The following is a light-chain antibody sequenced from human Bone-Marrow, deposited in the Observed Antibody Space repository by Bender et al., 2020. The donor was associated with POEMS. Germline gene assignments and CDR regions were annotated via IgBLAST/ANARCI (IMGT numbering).Light chain of an antibody. CDR2: QDT. CDR3: QSWGSNTAV. CDR1: KLGEEY. Sequence: SYELTQPPPVSVSPGQTATITCSGEKLGEEYACWYQQKPDQSPVVVIYQDTKRPSGIPERFSGSTSGNTASLTISGTQTMDEADYYCQSWGSNTAVFGGGTKLTVL. J-gene: IGLJ2*01. V-gene: IGLV3-1*01.